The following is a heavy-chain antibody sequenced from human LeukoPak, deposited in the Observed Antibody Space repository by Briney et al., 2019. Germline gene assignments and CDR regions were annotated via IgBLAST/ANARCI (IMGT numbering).Heavy chain of an antibody. D-gene: IGHD2-2*02. CDR2: IYYSGST. V-gene: IGHV4-59*01. CDR1: GGSISSYY. J-gene: IGHJ5*02. Sequence: SETLSLTCTISGGSISSYYWSWIRQPPGKGLEWIGYIYYSGSTNYNPSLKSRVTISVDTSKNQFSLKLSSVTAADTAVYYCARGDTLNWFDPWGQGTLVTVSS. CDR3: ARGDTLNWFDP.